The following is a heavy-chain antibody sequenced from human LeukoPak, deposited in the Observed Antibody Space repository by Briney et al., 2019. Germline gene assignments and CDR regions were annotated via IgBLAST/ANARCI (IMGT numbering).Heavy chain of an antibody. CDR1: GFTFNNYL. Sequence: GGSLRLSCAASGFTFNNYLMSWVRQAPGKGLEWVSVLFTGGGRTLYADSVKGRFTISGDNAKNSLYLQMNSLRGEDTAVYYCARSGGPGTYHQLRYNWFDPWGQGTLVTVSS. CDR2: LFTGGGRT. V-gene: IGHV3-23*01. J-gene: IGHJ5*02. D-gene: IGHD3-10*01. CDR3: ARSGGPGTYHQLRYNWFDP.